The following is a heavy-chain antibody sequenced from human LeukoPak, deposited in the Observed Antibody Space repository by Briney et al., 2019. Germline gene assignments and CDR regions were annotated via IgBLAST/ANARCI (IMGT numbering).Heavy chain of an antibody. D-gene: IGHD6-13*01. J-gene: IGHJ4*02. V-gene: IGHV3-21*01. CDR3: ARWGSSCPFDY. Sequence: PGGSLRLSCAASGFTFSSYSMNWVRQAPGKGLEWVSSISSSSSYIYYADSVKGRFTISRDNAKNSLYLQMNRLRAEHTAVYYCARWGSSCPFDYWGQGTLVTVFS. CDR2: ISSSSSYI. CDR1: GFTFSSYS.